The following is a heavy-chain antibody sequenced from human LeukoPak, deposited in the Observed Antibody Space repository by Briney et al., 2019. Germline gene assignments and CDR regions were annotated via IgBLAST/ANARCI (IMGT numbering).Heavy chain of an antibody. J-gene: IGHJ4*02. CDR2: IYVDGGT. CDR3: ARISAYDDY. CDR1: GFTVSSNY. V-gene: IGHV3-53*01. D-gene: IGHD5-12*01. Sequence: GGSLRLSCAASGFTVSSNYINWVRQAPGKGLEWVSGIYVDGGTYYADSVKGRFTISRDNSKNTLYLQMNSLRAEDTAVYYCARISAYDDYWGQGTLVTVSS.